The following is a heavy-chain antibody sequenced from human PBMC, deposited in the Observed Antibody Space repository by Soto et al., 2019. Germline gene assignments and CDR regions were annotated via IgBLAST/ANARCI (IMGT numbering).Heavy chain of an antibody. Sequence: SETLSLTCAVYGGSFGGYSWTWIRQPPGTGLEWVGEINHSGSTNYNPSLKSRVTISVDTSKNQFSLKLTSVTAADTAVYYCARDKITGLFDYWGQGTLVTVSS. J-gene: IGHJ4*02. V-gene: IGHV4-34*01. CDR3: ARDKITGLFDY. D-gene: IGHD2-8*02. CDR2: INHSGST. CDR1: GGSFGGYS.